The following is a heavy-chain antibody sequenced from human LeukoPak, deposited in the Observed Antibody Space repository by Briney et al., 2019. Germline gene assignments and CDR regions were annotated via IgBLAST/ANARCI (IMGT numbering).Heavy chain of an antibody. Sequence: SETLSLTCTVSGGSISSSSYYWGWIRQPPGKGLEWIGYIYHSGSTYYNPSLKSRVTISVDRSKNQFSLKLSSVTAADTAVYYCARGVLEWSYYYYYGMDVWGQGTTVTVSS. D-gene: IGHD3-3*01. CDR2: IYHSGST. V-gene: IGHV4-39*07. CDR1: GGSISSSSYY. CDR3: ARGVLEWSYYYYYGMDV. J-gene: IGHJ6*02.